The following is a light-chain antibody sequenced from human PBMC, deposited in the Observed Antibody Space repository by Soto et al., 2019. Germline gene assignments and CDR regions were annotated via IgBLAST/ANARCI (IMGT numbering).Light chain of an antibody. CDR3: QQRSKWPLT. CDR2: DAS. V-gene: IGKV3-11*01. CDR1: QSISSY. J-gene: IGKJ4*01. Sequence: EIVLTQSPATLSLSPVERATLSCSASQSISSYLGWYQQKPGQAPRLLIYDASNRAAGIPARFSGSGSGTDFTLTISSLEPEDFAVYYCQQRSKWPLTFGGGTKVEIK.